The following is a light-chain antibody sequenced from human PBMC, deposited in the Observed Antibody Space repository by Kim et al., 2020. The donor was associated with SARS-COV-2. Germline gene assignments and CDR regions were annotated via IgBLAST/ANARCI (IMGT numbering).Light chain of an antibody. CDR3: SSYTSSSTPWV. CDR2: DVS. V-gene: IGLV2-14*04. CDR1: SSDVGGYNY. J-gene: IGLJ3*02. Sequence: QSITISCTRTSSDVGGYNYVSWYQQPPGKAPKLMIYDVSKRPSGVSNRFSGSKSGNTAPLTISGLQAEDEADYYCSSYTSSSTPWVFGGGTQLTVL.